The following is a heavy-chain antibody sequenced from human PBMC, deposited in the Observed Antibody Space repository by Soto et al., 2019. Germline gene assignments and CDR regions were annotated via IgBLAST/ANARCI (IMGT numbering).Heavy chain of an antibody. CDR1: GDTFSNYV. V-gene: IGHV1-69*12. CDR2: FILIFGSP. D-gene: IGHD2-15*01. J-gene: IGHJ4*02. CDR3: ASGEKYCSVGTCYSRFDY. Sequence: QVQLVQSGAEVKKPGSSVKVSCRASGDTFSNYVISWVRQAPGQGLEWMGGFILIFGSPNYAQKFQGRVTITADEYTSTAYMELSSLRSEDTAVYYCASGEKYCSVGTCYSRFDYWGQGTLVTVSS.